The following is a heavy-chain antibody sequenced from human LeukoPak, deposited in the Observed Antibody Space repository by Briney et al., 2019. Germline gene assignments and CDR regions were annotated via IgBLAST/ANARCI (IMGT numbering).Heavy chain of an antibody. D-gene: IGHD3-3*01. V-gene: IGHV4-4*07. CDR1: GGSISSYY. CDR3: AKLGYYDFWSNYLVFDN. CDR2: IYTSGST. J-gene: IGHJ4*02. Sequence: SETLSLTCTVSGGSISSYYWSWIRQPAGKGLEWIGRIYTSGSTNYNPSLKSRVTMSVDTSKNQFSLKLSSVTAADTAVYFCAKLGYYDFWSNYLVFDNWGQGTLVTVSS.